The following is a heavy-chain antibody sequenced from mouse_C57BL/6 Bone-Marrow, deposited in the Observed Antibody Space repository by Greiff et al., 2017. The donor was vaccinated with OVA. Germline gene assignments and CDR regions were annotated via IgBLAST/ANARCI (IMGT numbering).Heavy chain of an antibody. J-gene: IGHJ4*01. Sequence: VQLQQSGPELVKPGASVKISCKASGYTFTDYYMNWVKQSHGKSLEWIGDINPNNGGTSYNQKFKGKATLTVDKSSSTAYMELRSLTSEDSAVYYCARREAGYAMDYWGQGTSVTVSS. CDR3: ARREAGYAMDY. D-gene: IGHD4-1*01. CDR1: GYTFTDYY. CDR2: INPNNGGT. V-gene: IGHV1-26*01.